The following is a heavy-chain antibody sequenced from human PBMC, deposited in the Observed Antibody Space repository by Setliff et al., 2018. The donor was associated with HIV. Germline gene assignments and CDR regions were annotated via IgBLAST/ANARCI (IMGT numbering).Heavy chain of an antibody. D-gene: IGHD3-22*01. V-gene: IGHV1-46*01. CDR1: GYTFTSYN. CDR3: ARARGITMIVDAFDI. Sequence: EASVKVSCKASGYTFTSYNMHWVRQAPGQGLEWMGMINPSGGSTSYAQKFQGRVTMTRDTSTSTVYMELSSLRSEDTAVYYCARARGITMIVDAFDIWGQGTMVTVSS. CDR2: INPSGGST. J-gene: IGHJ3*02.